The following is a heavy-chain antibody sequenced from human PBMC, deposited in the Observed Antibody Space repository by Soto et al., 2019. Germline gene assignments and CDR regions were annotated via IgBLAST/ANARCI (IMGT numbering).Heavy chain of an antibody. CDR3: ARDILGSEDYYSYYYMDV. CDR2: INPSGGST. V-gene: IGHV1-46*03. Sequence: QVQLVQSGAEVKKPGASVKVSCKASGYTFTSYYMHWVRQAPGQGLEWMGIINPSGGSTSYAQKFQGRVTMTRDTSTSTVYMELSSLRSEDTAVYYCARDILGSEDYYSYYYMDVWGKGTTVTVSS. J-gene: IGHJ6*03. CDR1: GYTFTSYY. D-gene: IGHD3-10*01.